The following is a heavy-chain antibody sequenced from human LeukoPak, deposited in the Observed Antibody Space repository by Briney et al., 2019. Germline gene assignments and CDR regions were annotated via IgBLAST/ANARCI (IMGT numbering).Heavy chain of an antibody. CDR1: GGSISSYY. V-gene: IGHV4-59*01. CDR3: AREMCSGGSCYSYDAFDI. CDR2: IYYSGST. Sequence: SETLSLTCTVSGGSISSYYWSWIRQPPGKGLEWIGYIYYSGSTNYNPSLKSRVTISVDTSKNQFSLKLSSVTAADTAVYYCAREMCSGGSCYSYDAFDIWGQGTIVTVSS. J-gene: IGHJ3*02. D-gene: IGHD2-15*01.